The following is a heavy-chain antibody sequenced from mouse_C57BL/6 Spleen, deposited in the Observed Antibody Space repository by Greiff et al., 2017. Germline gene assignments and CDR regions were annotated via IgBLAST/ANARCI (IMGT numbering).Heavy chain of an antibody. V-gene: IGHV1-74*01. CDR3: AIGEGQFAY. CDR2: IHPSDSDT. J-gene: IGHJ3*01. Sequence: VKQRPGQSLEWIGRIHPSDSDTNYNQKFKGKATLTVDKSSSTAYMQLSSLTSEDSAVYYCAIGEGQFAYWGQGTLVTVSA.